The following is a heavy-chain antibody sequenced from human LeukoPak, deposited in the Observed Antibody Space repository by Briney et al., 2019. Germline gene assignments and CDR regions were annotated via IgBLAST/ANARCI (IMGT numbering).Heavy chain of an antibody. CDR2: ISSSSSYI. CDR1: GFTFSSYS. D-gene: IGHD2/OR15-2a*01. CDR3: AREGPRGNSQFDY. J-gene: IGHJ4*02. Sequence: GGSLRLSCAASGFTFSSYSMNWVRQAPGKGLEWVSSISSSSSYIYYADSVKGRLTISRDNSKNTLYLQMNSLRAEDTAVYYCAREGPRGNSQFDYWGQGTLVTVSS. V-gene: IGHV3-21*01.